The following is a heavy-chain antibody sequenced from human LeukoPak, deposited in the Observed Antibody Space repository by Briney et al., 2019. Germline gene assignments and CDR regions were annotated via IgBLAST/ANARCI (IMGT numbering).Heavy chain of an antibody. V-gene: IGHV1-46*01. D-gene: IGHD2-15*01. CDR2: INPSGGST. CDR3: ASLSGYCSGGSCYSPVGDY. CDR1: GYTFTSYY. Sequence: ASVKVSCKASGYTFTSYYMHWVRQAPGQGLEWMGIINPSGGSTSYAQKFQGRVTMTRDTSTSTAYMELSSLRSEDTAVYYCASLSGYCSGGSCYSPVGDYWGQGTLVTVSS. J-gene: IGHJ4*02.